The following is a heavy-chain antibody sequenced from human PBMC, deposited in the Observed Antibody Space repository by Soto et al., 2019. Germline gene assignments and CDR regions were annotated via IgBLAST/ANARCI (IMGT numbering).Heavy chain of an antibody. CDR3: ARDFMVVAASTYYYYYGMDV. D-gene: IGHD2-15*01. J-gene: IGHJ6*02. CDR1: GGSVSSGSYY. V-gene: IGHV4-61*01. CDR2: IYYSGST. Sequence: QVQLQESGPGLVKPSETLSLTCTVSGGSVSSGSYYWSWIRQPPGKGLEWIGYIYYSGSTNYNPSLKSRVTISVDTSKNQFSRKLSSVTAADTAVYYCARDFMVVAASTYYYYYGMDVWGQGTTVTVSS.